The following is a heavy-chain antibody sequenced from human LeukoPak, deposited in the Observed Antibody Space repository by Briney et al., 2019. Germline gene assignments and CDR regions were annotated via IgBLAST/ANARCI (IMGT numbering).Heavy chain of an antibody. J-gene: IGHJ5*02. CDR2: IYYSGST. Sequence: SETLSLTCTVSGGSISSSSYYWGWIRQPPGKGLEWIGSIYYSGSTYYNPSLKSRVTISVDTSKNQFSLKLSSVTAADTAVYYCARHDYSTNWGSLNWFDPWGQGTLVTVSS. V-gene: IGHV4-39*01. D-gene: IGHD7-27*01. CDR1: GGSISSSSYY. CDR3: ARHDYSTNWGSLNWFDP.